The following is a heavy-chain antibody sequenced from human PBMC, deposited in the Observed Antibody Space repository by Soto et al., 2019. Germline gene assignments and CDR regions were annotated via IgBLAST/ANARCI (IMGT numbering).Heavy chain of an antibody. Sequence: EVQLLESGGGLVQPGRSLRLSCAASGFTFSSYAMSWVRQAPGKGLEWVSAISGSGGTTYYAASVKGRFTISRDNSKNTLFLPMNSLRAEDTVVYYCAKFFVETGGSSGWPWTFHYWGQGTLVTVSS. J-gene: IGHJ4*02. V-gene: IGHV3-23*01. CDR2: ISGSGGTT. CDR3: AKFFVETGGSSGWPWTFHY. CDR1: GFTFSSYA. D-gene: IGHD6-25*01.